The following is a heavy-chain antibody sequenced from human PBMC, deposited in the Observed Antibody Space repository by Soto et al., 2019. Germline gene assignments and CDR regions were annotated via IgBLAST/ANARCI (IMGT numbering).Heavy chain of an antibody. J-gene: IGHJ1*01. D-gene: IGHD4-17*01. V-gene: IGHV1-69*12. CDR2: IIPIFGTA. CDR3: ARGGVDYGDYEC. Sequence: QVQLVQSGAEVKKPGSSVKVSCKASGGTFSSYAISWVRQAPGQGLEWMGGIIPIFGTANYAQKFQGRVTFTAEESKGTAEMELGSLGCEDKAVYYCARGGVDYGDYECWGQGTLVTVSS. CDR1: GGTFSSYA.